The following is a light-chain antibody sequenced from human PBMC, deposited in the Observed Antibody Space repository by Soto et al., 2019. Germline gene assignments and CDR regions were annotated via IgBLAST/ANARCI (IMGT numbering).Light chain of an antibody. CDR3: QEYGSSPQT. CDR2: GAS. CDR1: QSVSSIY. V-gene: IGKV3-20*01. Sequence: ESVLTQSPGTLSLSPGERATLSCRASQSVSSIYLAWYQHRPGQAPRLLIYGASSRATGIPDRFSGSGSGTAFTFTISRLEPEDFAVYYCQEYGSSPQTFGQGTKLEIK. J-gene: IGKJ2*01.